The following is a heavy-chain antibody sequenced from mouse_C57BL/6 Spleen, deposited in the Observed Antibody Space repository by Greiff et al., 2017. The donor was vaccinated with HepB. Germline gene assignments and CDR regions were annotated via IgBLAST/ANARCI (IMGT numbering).Heavy chain of an antibody. V-gene: IGHV5-6*01. CDR3: ARHGESRYFDV. J-gene: IGHJ1*03. Sequence: EVHLVESGGDLVKPGGSLKLSCAASGFTFSSYGMSWVRQTPDKRLEWVATISSGGSYTYYPDSVKGRFTISRDNAKNTLYLQMSSLKSEDTAMYYCARHGESRYFDVWGTGTTVTVSS. CDR1: GFTFSSYG. CDR2: ISSGGSYT.